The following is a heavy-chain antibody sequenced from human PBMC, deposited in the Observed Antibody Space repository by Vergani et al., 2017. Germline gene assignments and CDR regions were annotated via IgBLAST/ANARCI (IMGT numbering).Heavy chain of an antibody. J-gene: IGHJ6*02. CDR3: ARDQSRTYYYGSGSYYYYGMDV. CDR2: IIPILGIA. Sequence: QVQLVQSGAEVKKPGSSVKVSCKASGGTFSSYTISWVRQAPGQGLEWMGRIIPILGIASYAQKFQGRVTMTRDTSTSTVYMELSSLRSEDTAVYYCARDQSRTYYYGSGSYYYYGMDVWGQGTTVTVSS. V-gene: IGHV1-69*08. CDR1: GGTFSSYT. D-gene: IGHD3-10*01.